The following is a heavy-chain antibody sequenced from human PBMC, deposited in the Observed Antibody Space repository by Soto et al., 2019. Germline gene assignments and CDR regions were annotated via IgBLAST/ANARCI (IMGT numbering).Heavy chain of an antibody. V-gene: IGHV4-34*01. CDR1: GGSFSGYY. Sequence: QVQLQQWGAGLLKPSETLSLTCAVYGGSFSGYYWSWIRQPPGKGLEWIGEINHSGSTNYNPSLKSRVTISVDTSKNQFSLKLSSVTAADTAVXXXXXXXXXCGGDCYYFDYWGQGTLVTVSS. CDR2: INHSGST. CDR3: XXXXXXCGGDCYYFDY. D-gene: IGHD2-21*01. J-gene: IGHJ4*02.